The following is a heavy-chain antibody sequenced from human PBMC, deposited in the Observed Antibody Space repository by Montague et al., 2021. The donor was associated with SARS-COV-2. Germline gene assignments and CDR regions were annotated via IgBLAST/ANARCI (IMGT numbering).Heavy chain of an antibody. CDR1: GASFSSYH. J-gene: IGHJ4*02. Sequence: SETLSLTCAVYGASFSSYHWNWIRQPPGKGLEWIGELNRGGSTNYNPSLKRRVTLSVDTSNSQFPLSLSSVTAVDTAVYYCASARPTLTRGAPTCLSRVARFDYWGQGTLVTVSS. D-gene: IGHD3-10*01. V-gene: IGHV4-34*01. CDR3: ASARPTLTRGAPTCLSRVARFDY. CDR2: LNRGGST.